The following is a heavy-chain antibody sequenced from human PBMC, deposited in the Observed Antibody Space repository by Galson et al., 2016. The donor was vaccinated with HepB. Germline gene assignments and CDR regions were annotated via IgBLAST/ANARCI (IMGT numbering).Heavy chain of an antibody. CDR2: MSDSGGST. CDR3: AVRYSSIWYFQH. J-gene: IGHJ1*01. D-gene: IGHD6-13*01. Sequence: SLRLSCAASGFTLSNSAMSWVRQAPGKGLEWVSAMSDSGGSTYYADSVKGRFTISRDNSKNTLYLQMNSLGAEGTAIYYCAVRYSSIWYFQHWGQGTLVTVSS. V-gene: IGHV3-23*01. CDR1: GFTLSNSA.